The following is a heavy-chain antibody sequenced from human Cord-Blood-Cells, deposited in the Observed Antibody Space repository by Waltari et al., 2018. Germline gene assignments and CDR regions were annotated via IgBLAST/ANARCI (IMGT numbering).Heavy chain of an antibody. J-gene: IGHJ4*02. Sequence: EVQLVESGGGLVQPGGSLRLSCAASGFTLSSYGMHWVGQAPGKGLVWVSRINSGGKSTSYADSVKGRFTISRDNAKNTLYLQMNSLRAEDTAVYYCAREGYCSSTSCYILDYWGQGTLVTVSS. CDR3: AREGYCSSTSCYILDY. D-gene: IGHD2-2*02. V-gene: IGHV3-74*01. CDR2: INSGGKST. CDR1: GFTLSSYG.